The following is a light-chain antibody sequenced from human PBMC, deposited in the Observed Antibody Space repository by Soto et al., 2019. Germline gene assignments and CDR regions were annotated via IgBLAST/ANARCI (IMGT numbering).Light chain of an antibody. Sequence: EIVLTQSPGTLSLSPGGRVTLSCRASQSVSSGCLAWYQQKPGQAPRLLIYGASRRATGIPDKFSGSGSGTDFTLTIIRLEPEYFAVYYRQRYGRSPMYPVGQGTKLEIK. CDR1: QSVSSGC. J-gene: IGKJ2*01. V-gene: IGKV3-20*01. CDR3: QRYGRSPMYP. CDR2: GAS.